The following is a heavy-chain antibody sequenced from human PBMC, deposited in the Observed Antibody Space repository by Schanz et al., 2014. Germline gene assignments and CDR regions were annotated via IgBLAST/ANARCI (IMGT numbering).Heavy chain of an antibody. V-gene: IGHV3-53*04. CDR1: GFTVNNNY. Sequence: EVQLVESGGGLVQPGGSLRLSCAASGFTVNNNYMIWVRQAPGKGLEWVSVIYSGGSTYYADSVKGRFTISRHNSKNALYLHMNSLRTEDTAVYFCAKSYDTSGYSGFDYWGQGTLVTVSS. CDR2: IYSGGST. J-gene: IGHJ4*02. CDR3: AKSYDTSGYSGFDY. D-gene: IGHD3-22*01.